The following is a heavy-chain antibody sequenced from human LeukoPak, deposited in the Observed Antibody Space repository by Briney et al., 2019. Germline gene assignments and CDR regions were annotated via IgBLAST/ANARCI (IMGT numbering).Heavy chain of an antibody. CDR1: GFTFSSYE. D-gene: IGHD1-26*01. Sequence: GGSLRLSCAASGFTFSSYEMNWVCQAPGKGLEWVSYISSGGNTRYYADSVKGRFTISRDNAKNSLYLQMNSLRAEDTAVYYCARDLIVGAHFDYWGQGTLVTVSS. CDR2: ISSGGNTR. CDR3: ARDLIVGAHFDY. J-gene: IGHJ4*02. V-gene: IGHV3-48*03.